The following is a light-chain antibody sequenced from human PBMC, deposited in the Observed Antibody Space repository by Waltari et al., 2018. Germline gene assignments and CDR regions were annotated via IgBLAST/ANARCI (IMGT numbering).Light chain of an antibody. CDR1: QSLLYSSKNKNY. CDR3: QQYYATPWT. CDR2: WAS. V-gene: IGKV4-1*01. Sequence: DIVMTQSPVSLAVSLGERATINCKSSQSLLYSSKNKNYLAWYQQKAGQPPKLLLYWASTRESGVPDRFSCGGSGTDFTLTISSLQAEDVAVYYCQQYYATPWTFGQGTKVEIK. J-gene: IGKJ1*01.